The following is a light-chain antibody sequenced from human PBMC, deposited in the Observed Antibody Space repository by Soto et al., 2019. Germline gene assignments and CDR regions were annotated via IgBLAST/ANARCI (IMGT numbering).Light chain of an antibody. CDR1: SGHSSYI. CDR2: LEGSGSY. J-gene: IGLJ3*02. V-gene: IGLV4-60*02. CDR3: ETWDSNTHTV. Sequence: QSVLTQSSSASASLGSSVKLTCTLSSGHSSYIIAWHQQQPGKAPRYLMKLEGSGSYNKGSGVPDRFSGSSSGADRYLTISNLQLEADYYCETWDSNTHTVFGGGTKVTVL.